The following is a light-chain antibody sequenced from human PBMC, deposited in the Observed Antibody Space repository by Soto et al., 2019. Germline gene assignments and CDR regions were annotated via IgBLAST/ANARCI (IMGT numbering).Light chain of an antibody. V-gene: IGKV3-11*01. CDR3: QQRGNWPRT. CDR1: QSVSSY. J-gene: IGKJ2*01. CDR2: DAS. Sequence: EIVLTQSPATLSLSPGERATLSCRASQSVSSYLAWYQQKPGQAPRLLIYDASNRATGIPARFSGSGSGTDFTLTSSSLEPEDFAVYYCQQRGNWPRTFGQGTKLEIK.